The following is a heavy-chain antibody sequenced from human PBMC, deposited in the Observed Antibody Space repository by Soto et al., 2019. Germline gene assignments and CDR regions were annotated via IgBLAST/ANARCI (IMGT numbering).Heavy chain of an antibody. CDR2: ISYDGSNK. CDR3: ARKSYYYGRYYFDY. V-gene: IGHV3-30*03. J-gene: IGHJ4*02. Sequence: PGWSLRLSCAASGFTFSSYSMNWVRHAPGKGLEWVAVISYDGSNKYYADSVKGRFTISRDNSKNTLYLQMNSLRAEDTAVYYYARKSYYYGRYYFDYWGQGTLVTVSS. D-gene: IGHD3-10*01. CDR1: GFTFSSYS.